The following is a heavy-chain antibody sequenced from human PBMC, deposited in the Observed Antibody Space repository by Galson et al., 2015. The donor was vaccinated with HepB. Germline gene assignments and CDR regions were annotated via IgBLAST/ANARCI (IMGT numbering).Heavy chain of an antibody. CDR2: TYYRSKWYN. CDR1: GDSVSSNSAA. D-gene: IGHD6-19*01. Sequence: AISGDSVSSNSAAWNWIRQSPSRGLEWLGRTYYRSKWYNDYAVSVKSRITINPDTSKNQFSLQLNSVTPEDTAVYYCARGSSGWSSFYYYYYMDVWGKGTTVTVSS. J-gene: IGHJ6*03. CDR3: ARGSSGWSSFYYYYYMDV. V-gene: IGHV6-1*01.